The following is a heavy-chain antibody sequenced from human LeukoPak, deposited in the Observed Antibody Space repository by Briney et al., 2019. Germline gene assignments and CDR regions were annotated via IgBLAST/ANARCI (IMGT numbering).Heavy chain of an antibody. CDR1: GFTFSSYG. J-gene: IGHJ3*02. D-gene: IGHD4-23*01. V-gene: IGHV3-33*01. Sequence: PGGSLRLSCGAPGFTFSSYGMHWVRQAPGKGLEWVAVIWYDGSNEYYADSVKGRFTISRDNSKNTVYLQMDSLRAEDTAVYYCARGYGGNSGGFDIWGQGTTGTVSS. CDR2: IWYDGSNE. CDR3: ARGYGGNSGGFDI.